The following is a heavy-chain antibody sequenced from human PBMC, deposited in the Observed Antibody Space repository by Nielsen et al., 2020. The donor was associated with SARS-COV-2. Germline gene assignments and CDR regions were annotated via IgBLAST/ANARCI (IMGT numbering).Heavy chain of an antibody. CDR3: ARGGLPGSHD. Sequence: VRQAPGKGLEWVAVIWYDGSNKYYADSVKGRFTISRDNSKNTLYLQMNSLRAEDTAVYYCARGGLPGSHDWGQGTLVTVSS. D-gene: IGHD1-26*01. V-gene: IGHV3-33*01. CDR2: IWYDGSNK. J-gene: IGHJ4*02.